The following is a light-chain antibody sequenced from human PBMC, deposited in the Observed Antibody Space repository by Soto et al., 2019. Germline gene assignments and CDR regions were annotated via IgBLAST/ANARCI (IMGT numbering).Light chain of an antibody. Sequence: QSVLTQPPSVSGAPGQRVTISCTGSSSNIGAGYDVHWYQQLPGTAPKLLIYRNVNRPSGVPDRFSGSKSGASASLAITGLQAEDETDYYCQFYDSSLTAWVFGGGTKVTVL. J-gene: IGLJ3*02. V-gene: IGLV1-40*01. CDR3: QFYDSSLTAWV. CDR1: SSNIGAGYD. CDR2: RNV.